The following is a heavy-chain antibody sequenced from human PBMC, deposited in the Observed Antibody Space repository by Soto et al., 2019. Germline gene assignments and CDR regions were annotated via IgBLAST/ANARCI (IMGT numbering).Heavy chain of an antibody. CDR3: ASGRGCSGGSCPWPYFDY. CDR2: IYSGGST. CDR1: GFTVSSNY. J-gene: IGHJ4*02. Sequence: EVPLVESGGGLVQPGGSLRLSCAASGFTVSSNYMSWVRQGPGKGLEWVSVIYSGGSTYYADPVKGRFTISRDNSKNTLYLKMNSLRAEDTAVYYCASGRGCSGGSCPWPYFDYWGQGTLVTVSS. D-gene: IGHD2-15*01. V-gene: IGHV3-66*01.